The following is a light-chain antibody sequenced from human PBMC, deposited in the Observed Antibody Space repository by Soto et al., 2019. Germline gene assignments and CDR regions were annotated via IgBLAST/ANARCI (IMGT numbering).Light chain of an antibody. CDR1: QSVSSK. V-gene: IGKV3-15*01. CDR2: GAS. CDR3: QHDSTWLWT. J-gene: IGKJ1*01. Sequence: EIVMTQSPATLSVSPGERATLSCRASQSVSSKLAWYQQKPGQGPRLLIYGASTRATGIPARFSGSGSGTEFTLNISSLQSEDFAVYYSQHDSTWLWTFGQGTKVEIK.